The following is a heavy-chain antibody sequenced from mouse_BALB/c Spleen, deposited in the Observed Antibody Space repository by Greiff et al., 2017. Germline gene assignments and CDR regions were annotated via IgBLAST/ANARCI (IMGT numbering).Heavy chain of an antibody. CDR2: ISDGGSYT. CDR3: AKSGLGGTAWFAY. Sequence: EVQGVESGGGLVKPGGSLKLSCAASGFTFSDYYMYWVRQTPEKRLEWVATISDGGSYTYYPDSVKGRFTISRDNAKNNLYLQMSSLKSEDTAMYYCAKSGLGGTAWFAYWGQGTLVTVSA. J-gene: IGHJ3*01. V-gene: IGHV5-4*02. CDR1: GFTFSDYY. D-gene: IGHD3-1*01.